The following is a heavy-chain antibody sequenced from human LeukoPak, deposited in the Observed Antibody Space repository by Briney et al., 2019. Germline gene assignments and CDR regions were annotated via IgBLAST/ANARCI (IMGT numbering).Heavy chain of an antibody. V-gene: IGHV4-34*01. D-gene: IGHD3-22*01. J-gene: IGHJ4*02. CDR1: GGSFSGYY. CDR3: ARRGDYYDSSGYWY. CDR2: INHSGST. Sequence: PSVTLSLTCAVYGGSFSGYYWSWIRQPPGKGLEWIGEINHSGSTNYNPSLKSRVTISVDTSKNQFSLKLSSVTAADTAVYYCARRGDYYDSSGYWYWGQGTLVTVSS.